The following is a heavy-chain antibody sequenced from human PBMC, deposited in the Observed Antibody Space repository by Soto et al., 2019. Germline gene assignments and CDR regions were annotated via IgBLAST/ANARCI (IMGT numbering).Heavy chain of an antibody. CDR3: ARVVRYPPRFDY. Sequence: EVQLVESGGGLVQPGGSLRLSCAASGFTFSSYSMNWVRQAPGKGLEWVSYISRSSSTIYYADSVKGRFTISRDNAKKSLYRQMNSPRAEDTAVYYCARVVRYPPRFDYWGQGTLVTVSS. CDR2: ISRSSSTI. V-gene: IGHV3-48*01. CDR1: GFTFSSYS. D-gene: IGHD3-9*01. J-gene: IGHJ4*02.